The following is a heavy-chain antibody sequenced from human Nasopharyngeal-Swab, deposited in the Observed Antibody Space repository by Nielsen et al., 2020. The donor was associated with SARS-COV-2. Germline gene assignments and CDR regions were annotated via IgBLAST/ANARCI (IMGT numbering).Heavy chain of an antibody. Sequence: VRQAPGQGLEWVANIKQDGSEKYYVDSVKGRFTISRDNAKNSLYLQMNSLRAEDTAVYYCARDEAVVAATQISDAFDIWGQGTMVTVSS. J-gene: IGHJ3*02. CDR3: ARDEAVVAATQISDAFDI. D-gene: IGHD2-15*01. CDR2: IKQDGSEK. V-gene: IGHV3-7*01.